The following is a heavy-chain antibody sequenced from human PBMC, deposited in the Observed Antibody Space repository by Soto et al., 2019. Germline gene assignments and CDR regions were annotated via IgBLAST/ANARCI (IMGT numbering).Heavy chain of an antibody. J-gene: IGHJ4*02. Sequence: GGSLRLSCAASGFTFSSYGMHWARQAPGKGLEWVAVISYDGSNKYYADSVKGRFTISRDNSKNTLYLQMNSLRAEDTAVYYCAKGSRLTILIMVYVEPFDYWGQGTLVTVSS. D-gene: IGHD2-8*01. CDR3: AKGSRLTILIMVYVEPFDY. CDR2: ISYDGSNK. V-gene: IGHV3-30*18. CDR1: GFTFSSYG.